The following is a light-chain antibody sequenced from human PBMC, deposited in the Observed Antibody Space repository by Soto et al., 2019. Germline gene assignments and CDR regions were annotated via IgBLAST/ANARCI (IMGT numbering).Light chain of an antibody. CDR2: MAS. CDR3: QQYDTYPLT. V-gene: IGKV1-5*03. Sequence: DIQLTQSPSTLSASVGDRVTITCRASPSLSDWLAWYQQIPGTAPKLLIYMASSLEDGVPSRFSGSGSGPDFTLTISSLQPDDFATYYCQQYDTYPLTFGGGTTVAIK. J-gene: IGKJ4*01. CDR1: PSLSDW.